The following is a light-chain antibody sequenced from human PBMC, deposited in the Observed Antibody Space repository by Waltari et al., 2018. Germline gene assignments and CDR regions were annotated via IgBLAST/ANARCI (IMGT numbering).Light chain of an antibody. V-gene: IGLV3-1*01. J-gene: IGLJ2*01. CDR1: QLGDKY. CDR3: QTWDSSTVL. Sequence: SYELTQPPSVSVSPGQTASITCSGDQLGDKYACWYQQKPGQSPVLVIYQDNKRPSGIPELFSGSNSGNTSTLTISGTQPMDEADYYCQTWDSSTVLFGGGTELTVL. CDR2: QDN.